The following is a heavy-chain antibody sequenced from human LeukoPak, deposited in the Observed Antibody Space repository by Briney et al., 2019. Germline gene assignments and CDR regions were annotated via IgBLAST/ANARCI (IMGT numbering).Heavy chain of an antibody. J-gene: IGHJ6*04. CDR3: ARDGDQVRGAEYYYYGMDV. V-gene: IGHV1-69*13. CDR1: GGTFSSYG. CDR2: IIPIFGTA. D-gene: IGHD3-10*01. Sequence: SVKVSCKASGGTFSSYGISWVRQAPGQGLEWMGGIIPIFGTANYAQKFQGRVTITADESTSTAYMELSSLRSEDTAVYYCARDGDQVRGAEYYYYGMDVWGKGTTVTVSS.